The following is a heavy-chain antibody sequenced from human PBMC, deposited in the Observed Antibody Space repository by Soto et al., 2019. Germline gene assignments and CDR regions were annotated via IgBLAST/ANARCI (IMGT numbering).Heavy chain of an antibody. D-gene: IGHD2-2*01. J-gene: IGHJ5*02. CDR2: INSDASHT. CDR3: ARDGPCITTSRYGNWFDP. Sequence: QRLSCAASGFTFVTYWMHWIRQVPGKGLEWVSRINSDASHTYYADSVKGRFTISRDNAKNTLHLEMNSLRAEDTAVYYCARDGPCITTSRYGNWFDPWGQGTLVTVSS. V-gene: IGHV3-74*01. CDR1: GFTFVTYW.